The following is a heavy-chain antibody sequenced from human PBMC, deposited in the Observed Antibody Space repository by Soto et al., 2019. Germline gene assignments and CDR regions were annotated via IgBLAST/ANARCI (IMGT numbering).Heavy chain of an antibody. J-gene: IGHJ4*02. V-gene: IGHV1-3*04. D-gene: IGHD3-10*01. CDR2: INTGNGNT. CDR1: GYIFTSYI. Sequence: QVQLVQSGAEVKRPGASVKLSCKASGYIFTSYIMHWVRQAPGQSPEWMGWINTGNGNTEYSQKFQGRVTITRDTSASTLYMELSSLRSEDRAVYYCAREDGGGPLDYWGQGSLVTVS. CDR3: AREDGGGPLDY.